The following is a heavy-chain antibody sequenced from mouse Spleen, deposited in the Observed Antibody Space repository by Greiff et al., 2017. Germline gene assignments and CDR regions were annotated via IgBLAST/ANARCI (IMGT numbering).Heavy chain of an antibody. CDR1: GYAFSSYW. V-gene: IGHV1-80*01. J-gene: IGHJ4*01. D-gene: IGHD1-1*01. CDR2: IYPGDGDT. CDR3: ARYPVVAYYYAMDY. Sequence: QVQLKQSGAELVKPGASVKISCKASGYAFSSYWMNWVKQRPGKGLEWIGQIYPGDGDTNYNGKFKGKATLTADKSSSTAYMQLSSLTSEDSAVYFCARYPVVAYYYAMDYWGQGTSVTVSS.